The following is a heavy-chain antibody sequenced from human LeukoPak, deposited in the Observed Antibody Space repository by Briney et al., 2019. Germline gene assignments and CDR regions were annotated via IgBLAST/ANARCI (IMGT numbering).Heavy chain of an antibody. Sequence: GGSLRLSCAASGFTFSVYNMNWVRQAPGKGLEWVAFIRYDGSNKYYADSVKGRFTISRDNSKNTLYLQMNSLRAEDTAVYYCAKDRYYGSGSYSNLFDYWGQGTLVTVSS. D-gene: IGHD3-10*01. CDR1: GFTFSVYN. CDR2: IRYDGSNK. J-gene: IGHJ4*02. V-gene: IGHV3-30*02. CDR3: AKDRYYGSGSYSNLFDY.